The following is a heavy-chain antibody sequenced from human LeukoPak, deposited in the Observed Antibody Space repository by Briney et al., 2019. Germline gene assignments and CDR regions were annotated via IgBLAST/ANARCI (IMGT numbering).Heavy chain of an antibody. D-gene: IGHD2-15*01. J-gene: IGHJ4*02. CDR1: GFTFSNYG. Sequence: GGTLRLSCEASGFTFSNYGMHWVRQAPGKGLEWVAVILFDGRNQYYAESVKGRFTISRDNSKNTVFMQMNSLRAEDTAVYYCAKDLFPGYCSGDTCYSESGGLDYWGQGTLVTVSS. V-gene: IGHV3-30*18. CDR2: ILFDGRNQ. CDR3: AKDLFPGYCSGDTCYSESGGLDY.